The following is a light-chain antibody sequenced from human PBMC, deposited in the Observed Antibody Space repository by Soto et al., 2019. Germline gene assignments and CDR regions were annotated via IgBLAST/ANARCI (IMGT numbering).Light chain of an antibody. Sequence: QSVLTQPPSASGTPGQRVTISCYGSSSNIGSNTVNWYQQLPGTAPKLLIYSNNQRPSGVPDRFSGSKSGTSASLAISGLQSEDEADYYCAAWDDSLNAFYVFGTGTKLTVL. CDR1: SSNIGSNT. J-gene: IGLJ1*01. V-gene: IGLV1-44*01. CDR3: AAWDDSLNAFYV. CDR2: SNN.